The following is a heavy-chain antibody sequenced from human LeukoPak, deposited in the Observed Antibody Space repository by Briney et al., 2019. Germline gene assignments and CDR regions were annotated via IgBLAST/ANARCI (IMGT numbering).Heavy chain of an antibody. CDR2: ISSRGDNI. CDR1: GFTFSSYE. CDR3: ASYCSDTSCYGVDY. D-gene: IGHD2-2*01. V-gene: IGHV3-48*03. Sequence: PGGSLRLSCAASGFTFSSYEMNWVRQAPGKGIEWVSSISSRGDNIYYADSVKGRFTISRDNAKNSLYLQMNSLRVEDTAVYYCASYCSDTSCYGVDYWGRGTLVTVSS. J-gene: IGHJ4*02.